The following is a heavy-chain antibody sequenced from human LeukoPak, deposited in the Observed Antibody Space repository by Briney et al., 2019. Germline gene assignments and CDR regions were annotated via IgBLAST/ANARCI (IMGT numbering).Heavy chain of an antibody. Sequence: SVKVSCKASGGTFSSYAISWVRQAPGQGLEWMGKIIPILGIANYAQKFQGRVTITADKSTSTAYMELSSLRSEDTAVYYCARGTAMVDYWGQGTLVTVSS. CDR2: IIPILGIA. D-gene: IGHD5-18*01. CDR3: ARGTAMVDY. CDR1: GGTFSSYA. J-gene: IGHJ4*02. V-gene: IGHV1-69*04.